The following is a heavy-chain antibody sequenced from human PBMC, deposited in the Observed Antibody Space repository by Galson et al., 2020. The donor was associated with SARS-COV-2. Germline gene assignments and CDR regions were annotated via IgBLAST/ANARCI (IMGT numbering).Heavy chain of an antibody. CDR3: ARLNKWTVGIWEWGDYYYGMDV. CDR2: MNPNSGKT. D-gene: IGHD3-3*01. CDR1: GYNLATLA. J-gene: IGHJ6*02. Sequence: DTEKVTSKATGYNLATLAINWVRQATRQGPDWMGWMNPNSGKTGNAQKFQGSVTMTRDISIGTAYMELISLRSEDTAVYFCARLNKWTVGIWEWGDYYYGMDVLGQGTTVTVSS. V-gene: IGHV1-8*02.